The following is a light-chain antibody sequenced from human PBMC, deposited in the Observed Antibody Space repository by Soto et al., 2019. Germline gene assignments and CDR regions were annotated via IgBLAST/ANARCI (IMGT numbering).Light chain of an antibody. CDR1: SSDVGAYNY. CDR3: SPYTTSTTRV. J-gene: IGLJ1*01. V-gene: IGLV2-14*03. CDR2: DVS. Sequence: QSVLTQPASVSGSPGQSITISCTGTSSDVGAYNYVSWYQHHPGNAPKLLIYDVSTRPSGASNRFSGSKSGNTASLTISGLQAEDEADYYCSPYTTSTTRVFGTGTKVTVL.